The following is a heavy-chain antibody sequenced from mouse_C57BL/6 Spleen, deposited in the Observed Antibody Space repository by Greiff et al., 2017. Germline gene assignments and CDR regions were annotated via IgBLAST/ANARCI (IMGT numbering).Heavy chain of an antibody. CDR1: GFTFSDYY. J-gene: IGHJ3*01. CDR3: ARVYDGYPWFAY. CDR2: ITYDGSST. Sequence: DVKLVESEGGLVQPGSSMKLSCTASGFTFSDYYMAWVRQVPEKGLEWVANITYDGSSTYYLDSLKSRFIISRDNAKNILYLQMSSLKSEDTATYYCARVYDGYPWFAYWGQGTLVTVSA. D-gene: IGHD2-3*01. V-gene: IGHV5-16*01.